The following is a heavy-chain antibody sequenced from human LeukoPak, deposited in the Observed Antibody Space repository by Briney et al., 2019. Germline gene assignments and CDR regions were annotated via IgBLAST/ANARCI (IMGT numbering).Heavy chain of an antibody. V-gene: IGHV4-34*01. D-gene: IGHD3-3*01. CDR2: INHSGST. Sequence: PPETLSLTCAVYGGSFSGYYWSWIRQPPGKGLEWIGEINHSGSTNYNPSLKSRVTISVDTSKNQFSLKLSSVTAADTAVYYCAREGPYDFWSGYRAYNWFDPWGQGTLVTVSS. CDR1: GGSFSGYY. CDR3: AREGPYDFWSGYRAYNWFDP. J-gene: IGHJ5*02.